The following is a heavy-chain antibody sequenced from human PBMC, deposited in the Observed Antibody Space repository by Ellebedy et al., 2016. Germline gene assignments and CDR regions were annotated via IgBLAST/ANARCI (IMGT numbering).Heavy chain of an antibody. CDR3: ARVRDGVTSCFFDY. CDR1: GFTFSNYW. Sequence: GESLKISXAASGFTFSNYWLTWVRRAPGKGLEWVADIKPDETLKKYADSVKGRFTISRDNAQNSLYLEMNSLRAEDTAVYYCARVRDGVTSCFFDYWGQGTLVTVSS. D-gene: IGHD2-21*02. V-gene: IGHV3-7*03. CDR2: IKPDETLK. J-gene: IGHJ4*02.